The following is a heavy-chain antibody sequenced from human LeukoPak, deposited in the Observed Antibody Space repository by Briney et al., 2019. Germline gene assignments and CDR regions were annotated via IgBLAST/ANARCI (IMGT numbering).Heavy chain of an antibody. CDR3: AKDTGTGYYYDSSGYYDS. CDR2: FSGSGGST. D-gene: IGHD3-22*01. J-gene: IGHJ4*02. V-gene: IGHV3-23*01. Sequence: GGSLRLSCGACGFNLSSYAMSGVRQAPGRGLEWVSAFSGSGGSTYSAVSVKGRFTISRDNSKNTLYLQMNSLRAEDTAVYYCAKDTGTGYYYDSSGYYDSWGQGTLVTVSS. CDR1: GFNLSSYA.